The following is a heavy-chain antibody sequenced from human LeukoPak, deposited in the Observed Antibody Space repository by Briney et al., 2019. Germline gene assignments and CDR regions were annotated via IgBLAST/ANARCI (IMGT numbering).Heavy chain of an antibody. D-gene: IGHD3-22*01. V-gene: IGHV4-59*05. Sequence: PSETLSLTCSVSGGSINNYYWSWIRQPPGKGLEWIGSIYYSGSTYYNPSLKSRVTISVDTSKNQFSLKLSSVTAADTAVYYCARHLSSGYYDSSGYPDHFDYWGQGTLVTVSS. CDR2: IYYSGST. J-gene: IGHJ4*02. CDR1: GGSINNYY. CDR3: ARHLSSGYYDSSGYPDHFDY.